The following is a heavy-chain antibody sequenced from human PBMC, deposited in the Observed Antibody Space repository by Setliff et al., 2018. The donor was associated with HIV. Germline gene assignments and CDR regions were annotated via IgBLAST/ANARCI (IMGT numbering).Heavy chain of an antibody. CDR3: ARARITMIGGRLEPYAFDR. Sequence: PSETLSLTCTVSGASISSYYWNWFRQPAGKGLESLGRIYTSGNMIYNPSLKSRVTMSVDASKNQLSLKLRSVTAADTAVYYCARARITMIGGRLEPYAFDRWGQGTKVTVSS. CDR1: GASISSYY. V-gene: IGHV4-4*07. D-gene: IGHD3-10*01. CDR2: IYTSGNM. J-gene: IGHJ3*01.